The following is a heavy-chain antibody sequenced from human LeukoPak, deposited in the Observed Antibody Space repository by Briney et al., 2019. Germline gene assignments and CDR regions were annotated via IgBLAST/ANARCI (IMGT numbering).Heavy chain of an antibody. CDR2: IKQDGSQR. D-gene: IGHD6-6*01. Sequence: GGSLRLSCTASGFTFSDYWMTWVRQAPGKGPEWVANIKQDGSQRYYVGSVRGRFTISGDNAKNSLFLQMNGLRAEDTAVYYCARRGGSSSRRSPIDYWGQGTLVTGSS. V-gene: IGHV3-7*01. J-gene: IGHJ4*02. CDR1: GFTFSDYW. CDR3: ARRGGSSSRRSPIDY.